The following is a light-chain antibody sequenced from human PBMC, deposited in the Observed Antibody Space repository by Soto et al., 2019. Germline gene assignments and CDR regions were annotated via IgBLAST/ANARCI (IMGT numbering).Light chain of an antibody. Sequence: QSALTQPASVSGSPGQSITISCTETSSDVGTYNFVSWYQQHPGKVPKLMIYEVTKRPSGVSYRFSASKSGNTASLTISGLQAEDEADYYCCSYAGSGTYVFGTGTKLTVL. J-gene: IGLJ1*01. CDR1: SSDVGTYNF. CDR2: EVT. V-gene: IGLV2-23*02. CDR3: CSYAGSGTYV.